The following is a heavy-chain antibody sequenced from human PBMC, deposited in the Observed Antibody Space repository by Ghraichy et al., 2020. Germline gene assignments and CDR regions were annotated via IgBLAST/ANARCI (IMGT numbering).Heavy chain of an antibody. CDR3: ARFVVVPAAISHGMDV. D-gene: IGHD2-2*01. CDR2: INHSGST. V-gene: IGHV4-34*01. CDR1: GGSFSGYY. J-gene: IGHJ6*02. Sequence: ESLNISCAVYGGSFSGYYWSWIRQPPGKGLEWIGEINHSGSTNYNPSLKSRVTISVDTSKNQFSLKLSSVTAADTAVYYCARFVVVPAAISHGMDVWGQGTTVTVSS.